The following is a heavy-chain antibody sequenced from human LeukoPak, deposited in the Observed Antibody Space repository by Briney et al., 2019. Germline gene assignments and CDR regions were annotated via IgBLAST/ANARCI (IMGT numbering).Heavy chain of an antibody. CDR2: IKPIGGST. J-gene: IGHJ4*02. CDR3: AREDEAYCGGDCSPSY. V-gene: IGHV1-46*01. D-gene: IGHD2-21*02. CDR1: GYTFTIYY. Sequence: VASVKVSCKASGYTFTIYYMHWARQARGQGLEWMGIIKPIGGSTSSAQKFQGRVTMTRETSTSKVYMELGSLKSEDTAVFYWAREDEAYCGGDCSPSYWGQGTLVTVSS.